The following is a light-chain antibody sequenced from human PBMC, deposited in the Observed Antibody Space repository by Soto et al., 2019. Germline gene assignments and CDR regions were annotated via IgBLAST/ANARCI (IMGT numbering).Light chain of an antibody. CDR3: CSYVDTDTLV. Sequence: QSALTQPRSVSGSPGQSVTISCTGTNSDVGGYNYVSWYQQYPGKAPKLMISGVSERPSGVPDRFSGSKSGNTASLTISGLQAEDEADYDCCSYVDTDTLVFGGGTKVTVL. CDR2: GVS. CDR1: NSDVGGYNY. J-gene: IGLJ3*02. V-gene: IGLV2-11*01.